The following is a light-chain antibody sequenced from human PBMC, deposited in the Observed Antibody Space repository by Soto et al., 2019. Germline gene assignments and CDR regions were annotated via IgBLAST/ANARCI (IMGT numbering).Light chain of an antibody. V-gene: IGKV3-11*01. CDR3: QQRSNWPPKYT. Sequence: EIVLTQSPATLSLSPGERATLSCRASQSVSSYLAWYQQKPGQAPRLLIYDASNRATGIPARFSGSVSGTDFTRTISSLEPEDFAVYYCQQRSNWPPKYTFGQGTKLEIK. CDR1: QSVSSY. CDR2: DAS. J-gene: IGKJ2*01.